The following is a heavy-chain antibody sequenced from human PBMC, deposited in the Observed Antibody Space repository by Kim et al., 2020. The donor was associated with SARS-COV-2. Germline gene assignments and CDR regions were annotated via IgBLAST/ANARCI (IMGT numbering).Heavy chain of an antibody. D-gene: IGHD6-19*01. CDR3: ARSSSGWYFYDMDV. V-gene: IGHV3-30*01. Sequence: AEYAKDGYTISRDNSKNKLYLQMNSMRAEDTAVYYCARSSSGWYFYDMDVWGQGTTVTVSS. J-gene: IGHJ6*02.